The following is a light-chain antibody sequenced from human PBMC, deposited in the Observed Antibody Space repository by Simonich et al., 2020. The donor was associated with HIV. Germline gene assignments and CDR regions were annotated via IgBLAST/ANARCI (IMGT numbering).Light chain of an antibody. V-gene: IGLV2-14*03. J-gene: IGLJ3*02. CDR1: SSDVGAYNY. CDR3: SSYTSTNTWV. CDR2: DVN. Sequence: QSALTQHASVSGSPGQSITISCTGTSSDVGAYNYVSWYQQHPGKAPKVMIFDVNNRPSGVSNRFSGSKSGNTASLTISGLQAEDEADYYCSSYTSTNTWVFGGGTKLTVL.